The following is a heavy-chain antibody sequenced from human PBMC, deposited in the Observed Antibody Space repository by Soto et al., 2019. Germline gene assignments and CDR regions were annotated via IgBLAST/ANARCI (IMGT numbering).Heavy chain of an antibody. Sequence: GYLRLSCTTSGFTVSSSHMTWARQAPGKGLERVSVIYSGGSSYYAVSVQGRFTIPRDYAKNTVYLQLNSLRGEDTAMYYCARLGPYGSESYSFRYNWFDPWGEGT. J-gene: IGHJ5*02. D-gene: IGHD3-10*01. CDR1: GFTVSSSH. CDR2: IYSGGSS. V-gene: IGHV3-53*01. CDR3: ARLGPYGSESYSFRYNWFDP.